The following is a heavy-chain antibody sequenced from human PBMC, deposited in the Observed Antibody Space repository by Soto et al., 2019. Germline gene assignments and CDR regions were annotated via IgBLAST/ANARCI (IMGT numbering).Heavy chain of an antibody. D-gene: IGHD7-27*01. CDR3: ARAPFNWGREYYYYYYYMDV. J-gene: IGHJ6*03. Sequence: SQTLSLTCAISGDSVSSNSAAWNWIRQSPSRGLEWLGRTYYRSKWYNDYAVSVKSRITINPDTSKNQFSLQLNSVTPEDTAVYYCARAPFNWGREYYYYYYYMDVWGKGTTVTVSS. CDR2: TYYRSKWYN. V-gene: IGHV6-1*01. CDR1: GDSVSSNSAA.